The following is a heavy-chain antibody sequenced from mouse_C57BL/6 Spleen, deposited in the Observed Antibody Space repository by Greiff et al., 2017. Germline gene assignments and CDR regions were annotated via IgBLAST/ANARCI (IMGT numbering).Heavy chain of an antibody. V-gene: IGHV5-17*01. CDR1: GFTFSDYG. CDR3: AILYGSSYGAMDY. D-gene: IGHD1-1*01. J-gene: IGHJ4*01. CDR2: ISSGSSTI. Sequence: EVNVVESGGGLVKPGGSLKLSCAASGFTFSDYGMHWVRQAPEKGLEWVAYISSGSSTIYYADTVKGRFTISRDNAKNTLFLQMTSLRSEDTAMYYCAILYGSSYGAMDYWGQGTSVTVSS.